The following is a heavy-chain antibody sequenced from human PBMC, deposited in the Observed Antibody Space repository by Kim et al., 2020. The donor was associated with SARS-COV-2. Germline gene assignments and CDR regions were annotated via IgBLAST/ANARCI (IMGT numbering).Heavy chain of an antibody. CDR3: ARHMGAATGDAFDI. J-gene: IGHJ3*02. V-gene: IGHV5-51*01. Sequence: YSPPFQGQVTITADKSISTAYLQWSSLKASDTAMYYCARHMGAATGDAFDIWGQGTMVTISS. D-gene: IGHD1-26*01.